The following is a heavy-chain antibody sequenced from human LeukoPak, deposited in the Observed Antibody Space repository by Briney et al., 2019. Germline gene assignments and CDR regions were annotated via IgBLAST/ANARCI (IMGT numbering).Heavy chain of an antibody. D-gene: IGHD1-26*01. CDR1: GFTFSSYW. V-gene: IGHV3-33*08. Sequence: GGSLRLSCAASGFTFSSYWMSWVRQAPGKGLEWVAVIWYDGSNKYYADSVKGRFTISRDNSKNTLYLQMNSLRAEDTAVYYCARETGATTYFDYWGQGTLVTVSS. CDR2: IWYDGSNK. CDR3: ARETGATTYFDY. J-gene: IGHJ4*02.